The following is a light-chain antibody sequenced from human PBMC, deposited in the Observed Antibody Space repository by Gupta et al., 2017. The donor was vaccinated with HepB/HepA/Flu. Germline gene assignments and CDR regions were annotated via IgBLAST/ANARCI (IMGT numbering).Light chain of an antibody. J-gene: IGKJ3*01. Sequence: DIQMTQSPSTLSASVGDRGIITCRASKSLNDWLAWYQQKPGKAPTLLIYKASTVESGVPSRFSGSGCGXEFTLTXSSLQHDDFATYYWQQYSSYSTFGXGTKVDIK. CDR1: KSLNDW. CDR3: QQYSSYST. V-gene: IGKV1-5*03. CDR2: KAS.